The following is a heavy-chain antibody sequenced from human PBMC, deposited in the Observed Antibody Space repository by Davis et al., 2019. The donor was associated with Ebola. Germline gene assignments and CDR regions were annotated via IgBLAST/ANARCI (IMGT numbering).Heavy chain of an antibody. J-gene: IGHJ1*01. V-gene: IGHV3-7*03. CDR3: ARSGQQLVGYFQH. CDR2: IKQDGSEK. D-gene: IGHD6-13*01. Sequence: GESLKISCAASGFTFSSHWMSWVRQAPGKGLEWVANIKQDGSEKYYVDSVKGRFTISRDNAKNSLYLQMNSLRAEDTAVYYCARSGQQLVGYFQHWGQGTLVTVSS. CDR1: GFTFSSHW.